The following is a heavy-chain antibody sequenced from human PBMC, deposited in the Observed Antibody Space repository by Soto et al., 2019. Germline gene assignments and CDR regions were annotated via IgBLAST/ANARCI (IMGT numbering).Heavy chain of an antibody. CDR3: ARDIDPSRFLEWTSIDY. J-gene: IGHJ4*02. CDR2: ISAYNGNT. CDR1: GYTFTDYA. Sequence: AASVKVSCKASGYTFTDYAITWVRQAPGQGLEWMGWISAYNGNTNYAQKLQGRVTMTTDTSTSTAYMDLRSLRSDDTAVYYCARDIDPSRFLEWTSIDYWGQGTLVTVSS. V-gene: IGHV1-18*01. D-gene: IGHD3-3*01.